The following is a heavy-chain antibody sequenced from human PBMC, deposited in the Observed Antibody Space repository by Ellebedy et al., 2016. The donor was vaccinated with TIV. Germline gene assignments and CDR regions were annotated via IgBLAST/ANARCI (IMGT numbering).Heavy chain of an antibody. CDR1: GYTFTSYS. J-gene: IGHJ4*02. CDR2: INPSGGST. CDR3: AREDTIVGATAMYYFAY. Sequence: AASVKVSCKASGYTFTSYSIHWVRQAPGQGLEWMGIINPSGGSTRYAQKFQGSVTITADKSTSTVYMELSSLRSEDTAVYYCAREDTIVGATAMYYFAYWGQGTLVTVSS. V-gene: IGHV1-46*01. D-gene: IGHD1-26*01.